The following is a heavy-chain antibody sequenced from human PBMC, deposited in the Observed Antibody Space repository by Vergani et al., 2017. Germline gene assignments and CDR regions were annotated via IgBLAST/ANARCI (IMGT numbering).Heavy chain of an antibody. Sequence: QVKLQESGPGLLKPSQTLSLTCTVSGESIRSGSHYWSWIRQPPGKGLEWIGYIYYSGSTNYNPSLKSRVTISVDTSKNQFSLKLRSVTAADTAVYYCARRGSSWYWYFDLWGRGTLVTVSS. CDR2: IYYSGST. D-gene: IGHD6-13*01. J-gene: IGHJ2*01. CDR3: ARRGSSWYWYFDL. CDR1: GESIRSGSHY. V-gene: IGHV4-61*01.